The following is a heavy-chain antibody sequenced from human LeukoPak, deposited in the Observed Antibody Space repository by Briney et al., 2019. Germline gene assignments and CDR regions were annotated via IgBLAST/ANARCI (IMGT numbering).Heavy chain of an antibody. V-gene: IGHV4-38-2*02. D-gene: IGHD4-17*01. Sequence: SETLSLTCSVSDYSISSGYFWGWIRQPPGKGLEWIGIVHFGDIFYYNPSLESRITISIDTSKNQFSLKLNSVTAADTAVYYCARFADDYGDESVYYYYYMDVWGKGTTVTVSS. CDR3: ARFADDYGDESVYYYYYMDV. J-gene: IGHJ6*03. CDR1: DYSISSGYF. CDR2: VHFGDIF.